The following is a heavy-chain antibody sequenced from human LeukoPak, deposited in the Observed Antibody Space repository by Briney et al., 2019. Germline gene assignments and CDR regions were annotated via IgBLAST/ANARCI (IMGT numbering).Heavy chain of an antibody. CDR3: ARDRDTAMVYYYYYGMDV. CDR2: ISSSSSTI. CDR1: GFTFSSYA. Sequence: GGSLRLSCAASGFTFSSYAMHWVRQAPGKGLEWVSYISSSSSTIYYADSVKGRFTISRDNAKNSLYLQMNSLRDEDTAVYYCARDRDTAMVYYYYYGMDVWGQGTTVTVSS. V-gene: IGHV3-48*02. D-gene: IGHD5-18*01. J-gene: IGHJ6*02.